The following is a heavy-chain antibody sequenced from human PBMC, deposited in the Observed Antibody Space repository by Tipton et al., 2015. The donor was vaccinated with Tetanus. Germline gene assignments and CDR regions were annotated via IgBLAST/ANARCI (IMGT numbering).Heavy chain of an antibody. J-gene: IGHJ6*02. V-gene: IGHV3-13*01. CDR3: ARGSAGSPMDV. Sequence: SLRLSCAASGFTFSTYNINWVRQAPGKGLEWVSGIGTAGDTHYSGSVKGRFTISRENVKNSLSLQLNNLRVGDTAVYYCARGSAGSPMDVWGQGTTVTVSS. CDR1: GFTFSTYN. CDR2: IGTAGDT.